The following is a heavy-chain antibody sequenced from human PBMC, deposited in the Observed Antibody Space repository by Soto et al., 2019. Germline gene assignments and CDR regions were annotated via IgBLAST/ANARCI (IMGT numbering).Heavy chain of an antibody. D-gene: IGHD3-9*01. CDR3: ARLEGLATISYYYGMDV. CDR2: IYYRGNT. J-gene: IGHJ6*02. CDR1: GDSINSDSYY. V-gene: IGHV4-39*01. Sequence: PSETLSLTCSVSGDSINSDSYYWGWIRQPPGKGLEWIGSIYYRGNTYYNPSLKTRVTISLDKSKSQFSLKLNSVTAADSAVYFCARLEGLATISYYYGMDVWGQGTTVTVSS.